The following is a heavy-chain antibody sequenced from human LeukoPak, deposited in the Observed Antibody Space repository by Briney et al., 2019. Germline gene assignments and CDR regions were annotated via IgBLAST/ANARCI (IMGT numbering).Heavy chain of an antibody. CDR1: GFTFDDYA. D-gene: IGHD5-18*01. CDR3: ARGYSYEPTSEFDY. J-gene: IGHJ4*02. V-gene: IGHV3-9*01. Sequence: GRSLRLSCAASGFTFDDYAMHWVRQAPGKGLEWVSGISWNSGSIGYADSVKGRFTISRDNAKNSLYLQKNSLRAEDTALYYCARGYSYEPTSEFDYWGQGTLVTVSS. CDR2: ISWNSGSI.